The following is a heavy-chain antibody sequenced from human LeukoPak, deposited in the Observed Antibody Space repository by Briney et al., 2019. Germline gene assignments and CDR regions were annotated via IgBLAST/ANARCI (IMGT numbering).Heavy chain of an antibody. D-gene: IGHD3-22*01. V-gene: IGHV4-34*01. Sequence: SETLSLTCAVYGGSFSGYYWSWIRQPPGKGLEWIGEINHSGSTNYNPSLKSRVTISVGTSKNQFSLKLSSVTAADTAVYYCAKDGYYYDSSGYYPDSWGQGTLVTVSS. CDR1: GGSFSGYY. J-gene: IGHJ5*01. CDR3: AKDGYYYDSSGYYPDS. CDR2: INHSGST.